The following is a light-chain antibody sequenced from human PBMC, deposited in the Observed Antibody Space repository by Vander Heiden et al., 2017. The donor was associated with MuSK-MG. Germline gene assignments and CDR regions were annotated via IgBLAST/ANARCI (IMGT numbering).Light chain of an antibody. CDR2: AAS. CDR3: QKYNSAART. J-gene: IGKJ1*01. V-gene: IGKV1-27*01. CDR1: QGISNY. Sequence: SVGDRVTITCRASQGISNYLAWYQQKPGKVPKLLIYAASTLQSGVPSRFSGSGSGTDFTLTISSLQPEDVATYYCQKYNSAARTFGQGTKVEIK.